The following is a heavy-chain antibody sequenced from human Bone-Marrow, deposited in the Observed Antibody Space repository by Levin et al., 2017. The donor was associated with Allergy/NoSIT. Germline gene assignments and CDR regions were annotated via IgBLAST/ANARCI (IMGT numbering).Heavy chain of an antibody. Sequence: SETLSLTCTVSGASISSYYWSWIRQPPGKGLEWIGYIHYSGSTNYNPSLQSRVTISVATSKTQFSLKLSSVTAADTAAYYCSRGFWGSDDHWGQGTPVTVSS. D-gene: IGHD3-16*01. V-gene: IGHV4-59*08. CDR3: SRGFWGSDDH. CDR1: GASISSYY. CDR2: IHYSGST. J-gene: IGHJ4*02.